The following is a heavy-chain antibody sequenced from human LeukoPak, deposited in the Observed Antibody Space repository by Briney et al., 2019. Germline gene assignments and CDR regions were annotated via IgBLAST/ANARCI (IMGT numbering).Heavy chain of an antibody. CDR2: ISWNSGSI. CDR3: ARVTVALGIDY. Sequence: GGSLRLSCAASGFTFDDYAMHWVRQAPGKGLEWVSGISWNSGSIGYADSVKGRFTISRDNAKNSLYLQMNSLRAEDTAVYYCARVTVALGIDYWGQGTLVTVSS. V-gene: IGHV3-9*01. J-gene: IGHJ4*02. CDR1: GFTFDDYA. D-gene: IGHD6-19*01.